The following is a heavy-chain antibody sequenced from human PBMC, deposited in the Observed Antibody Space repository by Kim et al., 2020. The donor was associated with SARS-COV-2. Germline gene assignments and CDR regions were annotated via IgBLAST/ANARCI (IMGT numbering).Heavy chain of an antibody. V-gene: IGHV4-59*01. CDR3: ARSPGSYVKINWFDP. CDR1: GGSISSYY. D-gene: IGHD1-26*01. CDR2: IYYSGST. J-gene: IGHJ5*02. Sequence: SETLSLTCTVSGGSISSYYWSWIRQPPGKGLEWIGYIYYSGSTNYNPSLKSRVTISVDTSKNQFSLKLSSVTAADTAVYYCARSPGSYVKINWFDPWGQGTLVTVSS.